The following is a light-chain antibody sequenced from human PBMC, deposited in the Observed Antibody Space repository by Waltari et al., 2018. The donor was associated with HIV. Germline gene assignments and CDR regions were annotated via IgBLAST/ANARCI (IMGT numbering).Light chain of an antibody. V-gene: IGKV3-15*01. CDR2: GPS. CDR1: ENINTN. J-gene: IGKJ4*02. CDR3: QQYNKWPRT. Sequence: EIVMTQSPATLSVSPGERGTLYCRASENINTNLAWYQLKPGQAPMLLISGPSTSATGIPARFIGSGSGTDFTLNIGTLQSEDFAVYYCQQYNKWPRTFGRGTKVEI.